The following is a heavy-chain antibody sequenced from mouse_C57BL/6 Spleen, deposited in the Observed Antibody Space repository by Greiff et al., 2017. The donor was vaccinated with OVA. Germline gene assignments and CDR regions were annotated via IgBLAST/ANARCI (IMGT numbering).Heavy chain of an antibody. CDR1: GFTFSDYY. V-gene: IGHV5-12*01. Sequence: EVKLMESGGGLVQPGGSLKLSCAASGFTFSDYYMYWVRQTPEKRLEWVAYISNGGGSTYYPDTVKGRFTISRDNAKITLYLQRSRLESEDTAMYYCARGSSSIWYFDVWGTGTTVTVSS. J-gene: IGHJ1*03. CDR2: ISNGGGST. D-gene: IGHD1-1*01. CDR3: ARGSSSIWYFDV.